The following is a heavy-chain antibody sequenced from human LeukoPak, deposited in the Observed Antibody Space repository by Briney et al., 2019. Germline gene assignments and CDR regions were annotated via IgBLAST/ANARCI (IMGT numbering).Heavy chain of an antibody. CDR2: IYTSGST. CDR3: AGPGYGSGSYLGVD. V-gene: IGHV4-61*02. Sequence: SETLSLTCTVSGGSISSSSYYWGWLRQPPGKGLEWIGRIYTSGSTNYNPSLKSRVTISVDTSKNQFSLKLSSVTAADTAVYYCAGPGYGSGSYLGVDWGQGTLVTVSS. J-gene: IGHJ4*02. CDR1: GGSISSSSYY. D-gene: IGHD3-10*01.